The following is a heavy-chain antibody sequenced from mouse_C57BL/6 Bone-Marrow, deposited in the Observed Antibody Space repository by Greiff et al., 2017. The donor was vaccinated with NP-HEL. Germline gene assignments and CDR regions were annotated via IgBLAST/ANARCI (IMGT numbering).Heavy chain of an antibody. CDR1: GFSLTSYA. CDR3: ARNEDYYGPFAY. J-gene: IGHJ3*01. D-gene: IGHD1-1*01. Sequence: VKVEESGPGLVAPSQRLSITCTVSGFSLTSYAISWVRQPPGKGLEWLGVIWTGGGTNYNSALKSRLSISKDNSKSQVFLKMNSLQTDDTARYYCARNEDYYGPFAYWGQGTLVTVSA. V-gene: IGHV2-9-1*01. CDR2: IWTGGGT.